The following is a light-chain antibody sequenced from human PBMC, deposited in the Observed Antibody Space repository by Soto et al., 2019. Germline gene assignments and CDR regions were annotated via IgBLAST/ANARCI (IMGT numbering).Light chain of an antibody. CDR3: QQTYSPPFT. J-gene: IGKJ2*01. CDR2: GAN. Sequence: DIQMTQSPSSLSASVGDRVAITCRASQTITFYLNWYQQESGKPPKLLIYGANTLQSGVPSRFSAGGSGTDFTLTINDLKPEDFATYYCQQTYSPPFTFGPGTTLQIK. V-gene: IGKV1-39*01. CDR1: QTITFY.